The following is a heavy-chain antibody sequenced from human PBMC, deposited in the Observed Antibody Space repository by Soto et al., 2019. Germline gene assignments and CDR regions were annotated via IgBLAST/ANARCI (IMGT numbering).Heavy chain of an antibody. Sequence: PSETLSLTCVVYDGSLTEYHWSWVRQTPGKGLEWIGEVSHHGTSHYNPSLGSRVIMSFDTSKDQFSLTLQSVTAADTGIYYCARGQSAVVVFFQTPVPFDPWGPGTPVTVSS. V-gene: IGHV4-34*01. CDR2: VSHHGTS. CDR3: ARGQSAVVVFFQTPVPFDP. J-gene: IGHJ5*02. D-gene: IGHD2-15*01. CDR1: DGSLTEYH.